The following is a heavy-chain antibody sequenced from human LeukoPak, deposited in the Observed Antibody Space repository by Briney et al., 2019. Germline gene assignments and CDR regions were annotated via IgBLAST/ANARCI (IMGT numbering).Heavy chain of an antibody. CDR1: GFTFSSYA. J-gene: IGHJ4*02. D-gene: IGHD2-2*01. CDR3: AKDQYCTSTSCYVGY. V-gene: IGHV3-23*01. CDR2: ISGSGGST. Sequence: AGGSLRLSCAASGFTFSSYAMGWVRQAPGKGLEWVSAISGSGGSTYYADSVRGRFTISRDNSKNTLYLQMNSLRAEDTAVYYCAKDQYCTSTSCYVGYWGQGTLVTVSS.